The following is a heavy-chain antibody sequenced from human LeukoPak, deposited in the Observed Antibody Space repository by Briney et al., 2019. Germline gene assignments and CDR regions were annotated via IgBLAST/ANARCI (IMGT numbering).Heavy chain of an antibody. Sequence: GGALRLSCAASGFTFSSYSMNWVRQAPGKGLEWVSSISSSSSYIYYADSVKGRFTISRDNAKNSLYLQMNSLRAEDTAVYYCARDFLVPEGIAAVAGYWGQGTLVTVSS. CDR2: ISSSSSYI. J-gene: IGHJ4*02. CDR1: GFTFSSYS. CDR3: ARDFLVPEGIAAVAGY. D-gene: IGHD6-13*01. V-gene: IGHV3-21*01.